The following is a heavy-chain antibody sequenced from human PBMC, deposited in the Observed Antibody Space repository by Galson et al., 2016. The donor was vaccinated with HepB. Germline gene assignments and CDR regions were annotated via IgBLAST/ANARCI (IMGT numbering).Heavy chain of an antibody. CDR2: IYPADSDT. V-gene: IGHV5-51*01. D-gene: IGHD2-21*02. CDR3: ASLDVVVTDNYYYAMDV. Sequence: QSGAEVKKPGESLKISCKASGYNFNAYWIAWVRQMPGKGLEFMGMIYPADSDTRYSPSFQGQVTISADKSISTAYLQWSSLKALDTAMYYCASLDVVVTDNYYYAMDVWGHGTTVTVS. CDR1: GYNFNAYW. J-gene: IGHJ6*02.